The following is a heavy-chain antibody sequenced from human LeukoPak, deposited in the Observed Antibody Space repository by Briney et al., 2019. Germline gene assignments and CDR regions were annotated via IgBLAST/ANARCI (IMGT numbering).Heavy chain of an antibody. CDR1: GYTFTIYY. D-gene: IGHD6-19*01. CDR3: AKDYSSGWYRYFDY. V-gene: IGHV1-46*01. J-gene: IGHJ4*02. CDR2: INPSGGST. Sequence: ASVKVSCKASGYTFTIYYMHWVRQAPGQGLEWMGIINPSGGSTSYAQKFQGRVTMTRDMSTSTVYMELSSLRSEDTAVYYCAKDYSSGWYRYFDYWGQGTLVTVSS.